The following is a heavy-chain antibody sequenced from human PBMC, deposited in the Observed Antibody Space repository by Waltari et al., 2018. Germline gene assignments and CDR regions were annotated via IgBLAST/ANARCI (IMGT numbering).Heavy chain of an antibody. CDR3: ARRGDTSMVKGAVDI. Sequence: ELQLVQSGAEVKKPGESLKISCKASGYSFTKNWIGWVRQMPGKGLEWMGIIVPGDSETRYSPSFQGQVIISVDKSTTTAYLQWSSLKASDSAMYYCARRGDTSMVKGAVDIWGQGTMVTVSS. CDR1: GYSFTKNW. J-gene: IGHJ3*02. CDR2: IVPGDSET. V-gene: IGHV5-51*01. D-gene: IGHD5-18*01.